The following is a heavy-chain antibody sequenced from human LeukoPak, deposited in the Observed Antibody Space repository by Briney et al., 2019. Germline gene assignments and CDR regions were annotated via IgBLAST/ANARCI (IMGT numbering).Heavy chain of an antibody. CDR2: IYSGGST. CDR3: ASGYSNPSGHY. V-gene: IGHV3-66*01. Sequence: GGSLRLSCAASGFTVSSNYMSWVRQAPGKGLEWVSVIYSGGSTYYADSVKGRFTISRDNSKNTLYLQMNSLRAEDTAVYYCASGYSNPSGHYWGQGTLVTVSS. CDR1: GFTVSSNY. J-gene: IGHJ4*02. D-gene: IGHD4-11*01.